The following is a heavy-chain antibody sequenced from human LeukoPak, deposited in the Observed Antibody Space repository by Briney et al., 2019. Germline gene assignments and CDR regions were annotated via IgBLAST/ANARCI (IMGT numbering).Heavy chain of an antibody. V-gene: IGHV4-34*01. D-gene: IGHD2-2*02. CDR3: ARGQLVVPAAIRDWFDP. CDR1: GGSFSGYY. CDR2: INHSGST. Sequence: SETLSLTCAVYGGSFSGYYWSWIRQPPGKGLEWIGEINHSGSTYYNPSLKSRVTISVDTSKNQFSLKLSSVTAADTAVYYCARGQLVVPAAIRDWFDPWGQGTLVTVSS. J-gene: IGHJ5*02.